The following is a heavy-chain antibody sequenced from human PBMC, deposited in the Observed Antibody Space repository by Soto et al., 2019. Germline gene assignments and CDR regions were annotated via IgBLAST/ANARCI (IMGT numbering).Heavy chain of an antibody. V-gene: IGHV1-2*02. CDR1: GDTFIAHY. J-gene: IGHJ4*02. CDR3: ARDVNPYFGPVSLHRYFDY. CDR2: TNPNNGST. D-gene: IGHD3-9*01. Sequence: QVPLVQSGAEVKKPGASVKVSCKASGDTFIAHYIHWMRQAPGKGFEWIGWTNPNNGSTKYAQKFQGRVTMTRDTSITTVYVELSSLKSDDTAVYFCARDVNPYFGPVSLHRYFDYWGQGTLVTVSS.